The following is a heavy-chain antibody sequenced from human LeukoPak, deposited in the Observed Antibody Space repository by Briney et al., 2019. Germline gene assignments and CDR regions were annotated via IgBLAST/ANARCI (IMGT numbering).Heavy chain of an antibody. Sequence: PSETLSLTCTVSGGSISTSYYWSWIRQPPGRGLEWIGYIYHSGSTNYNPSLKSRVTISVDTSKNQFSLKLSSVTAADTAVYYYATLLYGSGSYPTRDDAFDIWGQGTMVTVSS. D-gene: IGHD3-10*01. CDR2: IYHSGST. V-gene: IGHV4-59*01. CDR1: GGSISTSYY. CDR3: ATLLYGSGSYPTRDDAFDI. J-gene: IGHJ3*02.